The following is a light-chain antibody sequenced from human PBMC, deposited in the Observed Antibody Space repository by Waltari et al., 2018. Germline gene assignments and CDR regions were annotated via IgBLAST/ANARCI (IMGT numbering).Light chain of an antibody. CDR2: EVT. Sequence: QSALTQPPSASGSPGQSVTISCTGTSSDVGGYNYVSWYQQHPGKAPKLMIYEVTKRPSGVPDHFSGSKSGNTASLTVSGLQAEDEADYYCSSYEGSNNLVFGGGTKVTVL. V-gene: IGLV2-8*01. J-gene: IGLJ3*02. CDR1: SSDVGGYNY. CDR3: SSYEGSNNLV.